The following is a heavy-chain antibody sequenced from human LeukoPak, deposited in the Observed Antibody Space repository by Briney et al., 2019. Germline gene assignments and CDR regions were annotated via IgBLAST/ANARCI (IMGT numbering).Heavy chain of an antibody. Sequence: PSQTLSLTCTVSGGSISSGSYYWSWIRQPAGKGLEWIGRIYTRGSTNYNPSLKSRVTISVDTSKNQFSLELSSVTAADTAVYYCARDFAIAALYYWGQGTLVTVSS. D-gene: IGHD6-6*01. CDR3: ARDFAIAALYY. CDR2: IYTRGST. J-gene: IGHJ4*02. V-gene: IGHV4-61*02. CDR1: GGSISSGSYY.